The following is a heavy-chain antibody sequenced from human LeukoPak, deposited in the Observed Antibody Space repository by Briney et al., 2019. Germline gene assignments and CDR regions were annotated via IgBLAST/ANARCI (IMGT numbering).Heavy chain of an antibody. CDR2: IYYSGST. Sequence: SETLSLTCTVSGGFISSSSYYWGWIRQPPGKGLEWIGSIYYSGSTYYNPSLKSRVTISVDTSKNQFSLKLSSVTAADTAVYYCARFCRDSSGYYLSFDYWGQGTLVTVSS. D-gene: IGHD3-22*01. J-gene: IGHJ4*02. CDR3: ARFCRDSSGYYLSFDY. V-gene: IGHV4-39*01. CDR1: GGFISSSSYY.